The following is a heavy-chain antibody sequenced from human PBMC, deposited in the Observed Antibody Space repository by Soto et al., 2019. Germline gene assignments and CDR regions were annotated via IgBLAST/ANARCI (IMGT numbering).Heavy chain of an antibody. D-gene: IGHD2-8*01. Sequence: PGGSLRLSCAASGFTFDDYAMHWVRQAPGKGLEWVSGISWNSGSIGYADSVKGRFTISRDNAKNSLYLQMNSLRAEDTALYHCAKDLNGVAAFDIWGQGTMVTVSS. CDR3: AKDLNGVAAFDI. CDR1: GFTFDDYA. CDR2: ISWNSGSI. V-gene: IGHV3-9*01. J-gene: IGHJ3*02.